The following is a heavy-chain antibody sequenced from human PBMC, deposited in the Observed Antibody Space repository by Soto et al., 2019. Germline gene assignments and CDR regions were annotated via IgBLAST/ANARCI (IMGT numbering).Heavy chain of an antibody. CDR2: IIPIFGTA. Sequence: SVKASCKASGGTFSSYAISWVRQAPGQGLEWMGGIIPIFGTANYAQKFQGRVTITADESTSTAYMELSSLRSEDTAVYYCARPTRYYYDSSGQSAWFDPWGQGTLVTVS. CDR3: ARPTRYYYDSSGQSAWFDP. CDR1: GGTFSSYA. V-gene: IGHV1-69*13. J-gene: IGHJ5*02. D-gene: IGHD3-22*01.